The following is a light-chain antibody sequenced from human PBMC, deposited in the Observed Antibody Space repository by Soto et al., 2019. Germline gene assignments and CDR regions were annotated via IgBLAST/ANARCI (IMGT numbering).Light chain of an antibody. Sequence: EIVLTQSPGTLSLSPGERATLSCRASQSINSRYFAWYQQKPGQAHRLLIYGASSRATGIPDRFSGSGSGTDFTLTISRLEPEDFAVYYCQQFGSSPGFTFGPGTKVDIK. CDR3: QQFGSSPGFT. CDR2: GAS. CDR1: QSINSRY. J-gene: IGKJ3*01. V-gene: IGKV3-20*01.